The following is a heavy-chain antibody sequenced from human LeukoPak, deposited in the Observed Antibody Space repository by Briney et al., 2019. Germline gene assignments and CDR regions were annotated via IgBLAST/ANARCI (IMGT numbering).Heavy chain of an antibody. CDR3: ARVGSSTSFYAY. CDR1: LYTYPNYY. V-gene: IGHV1-46*01. CDR2: INSSGDST. Sequence: GSVPDSCQASLYTYPNYYMHWLRQAPAKELAWMGIINSSGDSTSYAQKFECRVTMTRDMSTSTVYMELSSLRSEDTAVYYCARVGSSTSFYAYWGQGTLVTVSS. D-gene: IGHD2-2*01. J-gene: IGHJ4*02.